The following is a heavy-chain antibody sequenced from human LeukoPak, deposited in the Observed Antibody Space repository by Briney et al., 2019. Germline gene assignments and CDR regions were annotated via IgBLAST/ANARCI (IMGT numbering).Heavy chain of an antibody. Sequence: SGTLSLTCGVSGDSVSSSDWWTWVRQFPGKGLEWIGEIHHSGDTNYNPSLKSRVIISVDKSRNQFSLNLTSVTDADTAIYYCAKMIPATPDYFDYWGQGTLVTVSS. CDR2: IHHSGDT. V-gene: IGHV4-4*02. CDR3: AKMIPATPDYFDY. CDR1: GDSVSSSDW. D-gene: IGHD2-15*01. J-gene: IGHJ4*02.